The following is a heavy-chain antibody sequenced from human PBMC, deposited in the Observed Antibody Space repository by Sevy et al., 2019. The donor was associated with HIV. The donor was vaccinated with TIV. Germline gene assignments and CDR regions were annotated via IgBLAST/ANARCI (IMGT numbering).Heavy chain of an antibody. Sequence: ASVKVSCKASGYTFTSYGISWVRQAPGQGLEWMGWISAYNGNTNYAQKLQGRVTMTTDTSTSTAYIELRSLRSDDTAVYYCARDSRRGDFWSGPTDGFDYWGQGTLVTVSS. J-gene: IGHJ4*02. V-gene: IGHV1-18*01. CDR2: ISAYNGNT. CDR1: GYTFTSYG. D-gene: IGHD3-3*01. CDR3: ARDSRRGDFWSGPTDGFDY.